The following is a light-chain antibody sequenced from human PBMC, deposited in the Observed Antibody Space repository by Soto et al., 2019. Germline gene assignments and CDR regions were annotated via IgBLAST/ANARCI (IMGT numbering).Light chain of an antibody. Sequence: AIQMTQSPSSLSASVGDRVTITCRASQGIRNDLAWYQQTPGKAPKLLIYAASNLQSGVPSRFSGSGSGTDFSLIISSLQPEDFATYYCLQDNNYPLTFGGGTKVEIK. CDR1: QGIRND. V-gene: IGKV1-6*01. J-gene: IGKJ4*01. CDR3: LQDNNYPLT. CDR2: AAS.